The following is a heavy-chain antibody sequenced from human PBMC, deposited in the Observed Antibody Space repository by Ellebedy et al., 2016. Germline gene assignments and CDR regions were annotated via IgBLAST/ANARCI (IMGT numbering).Heavy chain of an antibody. J-gene: IGHJ3*02. Sequence: GESLKISXATSGFTFSSYWMHWVRQAPGKGLEWVAVISYDGSNTYYADSVKGRFTISRDNSKNTLYLQMNSLRAEDTAVYYCAKDLPSRVVVGPDAFDIWGQGTMVTVSS. D-gene: IGHD2-21*01. V-gene: IGHV3-30*18. CDR1: GFTFSSYW. CDR2: ISYDGSNT. CDR3: AKDLPSRVVVGPDAFDI.